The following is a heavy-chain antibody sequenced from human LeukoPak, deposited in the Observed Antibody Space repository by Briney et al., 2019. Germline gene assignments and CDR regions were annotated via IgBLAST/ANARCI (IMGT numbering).Heavy chain of an antibody. J-gene: IGHJ6*03. CDR3: ARDLAVAITPYYMDV. V-gene: IGHV7-4-1*02. CDR2: INTNTGNP. D-gene: IGHD6-19*01. CDR1: GYTFTSYA. Sequence: ASVKVSCKASGYTFTSYAMNWVRQAPGQGLEWMGWINTNTGNPTYAQGFTGRFVFSLDTSVSTAYLQISSLKAEDTAVYYCARDLAVAITPYYMDVWGKGTTVTVSS.